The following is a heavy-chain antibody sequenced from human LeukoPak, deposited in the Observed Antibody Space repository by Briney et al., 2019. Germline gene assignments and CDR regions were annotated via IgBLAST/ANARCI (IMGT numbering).Heavy chain of an antibody. Sequence: GGSLRLSCAASGFTFSSYAMHWVRQAPGKGLEWVAVISYDGSNKYYADSVKGRFTISRDNPKNTLYLQMNSLRAVDTAVYYCARDYNYFDYWGQGTLVTVSS. CDR3: ARDYNYFDY. CDR2: ISYDGSNK. V-gene: IGHV3-30-3*01. D-gene: IGHD3-10*01. CDR1: GFTFSSYA. J-gene: IGHJ4*02.